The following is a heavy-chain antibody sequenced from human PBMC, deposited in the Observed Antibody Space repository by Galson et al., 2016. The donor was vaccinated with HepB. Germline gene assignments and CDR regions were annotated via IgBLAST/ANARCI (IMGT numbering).Heavy chain of an antibody. D-gene: IGHD3-3*01. V-gene: IGHV4-39*01. Sequence: SETLSLTCTVSGGSISSSNYYWGWIRQPPGKGLEWIGSVYYSGSTYYNPSLKSRVTISVDTSKNQFSLKLSSVTAADTAVYYCARHMEQKKTYYDFWNGYPTYYYYGMDVWGQGTTVTVSS. CDR1: GGSISSSNYY. CDR2: VYYSGST. CDR3: ARHMEQKKTYYDFWNGYPTYYYYGMDV. J-gene: IGHJ6*02.